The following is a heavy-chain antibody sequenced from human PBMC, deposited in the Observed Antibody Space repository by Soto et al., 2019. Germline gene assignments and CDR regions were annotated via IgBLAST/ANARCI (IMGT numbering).Heavy chain of an antibody. D-gene: IGHD4-17*01. CDR3: TTGTSSTVTTKSPWGGYYYYYYGMDV. J-gene: IGHJ6*02. Sequence: GGSLRLSCAASGFTFSNAWMNWVRQAPGKGLEWVGRIKSKTDGGTTDYAAPVKGRFTISREDSKNTLDLQMTSLKTEDTAVYYCTTGTSSTVTTKSPWGGYYYYYYGMDVWGQGTTVTVSS. CDR2: IKSKTDGGTT. CDR1: GFTFSNAW. V-gene: IGHV3-15*07.